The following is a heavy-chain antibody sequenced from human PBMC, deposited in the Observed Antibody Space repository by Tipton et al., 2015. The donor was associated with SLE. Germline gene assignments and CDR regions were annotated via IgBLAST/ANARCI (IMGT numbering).Heavy chain of an antibody. V-gene: IGHV4-59*11. CDR2: IYYSGTT. CDR3: ARDYSNSDAFHI. CDR1: GGSISSHY. D-gene: IGHD4-11*01. J-gene: IGHJ3*02. Sequence: TLSLTCTVSGGSISSHYWSWIRQTPGKGLEWIGYIYYSGTTNYNPSLKSRVTISVDTSKNQFSLKLSSVTAADTAAYYCARDYSNSDAFHIWGQGTMVIVS.